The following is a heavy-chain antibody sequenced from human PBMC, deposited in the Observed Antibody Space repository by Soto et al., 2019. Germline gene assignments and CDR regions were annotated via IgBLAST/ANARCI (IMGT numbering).Heavy chain of an antibody. D-gene: IGHD3-3*01. Sequence: PGESLKISCKGSGYSFTSYWIGWVRQMPGKGLEWMGIIYPGDSDTRYSPSFQGQVTISADKSISTAYLQWSSLKASDTAMYYCARRLADFWSGYFPDYFDYWGQGTLVTVSS. V-gene: IGHV5-51*01. CDR1: GYSFTSYW. J-gene: IGHJ4*02. CDR3: ARRLADFWSGYFPDYFDY. CDR2: IYPGDSDT.